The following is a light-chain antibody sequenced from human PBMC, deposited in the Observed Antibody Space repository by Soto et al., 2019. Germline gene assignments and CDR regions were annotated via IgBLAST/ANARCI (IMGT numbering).Light chain of an antibody. CDR3: QQRSDSPIT. J-gene: IGKJ5*01. CDR1: QSINRY. Sequence: EIVFTQSPATLSLSPGERATLSCRASQSINRYLAWFQQKPGQAPRLLLYDASKRATGIPARFRGSGSGTEFTLTISSLEPEDFGVYYCQQRSDSPITFGQGTRLEIK. CDR2: DAS. V-gene: IGKV3-11*01.